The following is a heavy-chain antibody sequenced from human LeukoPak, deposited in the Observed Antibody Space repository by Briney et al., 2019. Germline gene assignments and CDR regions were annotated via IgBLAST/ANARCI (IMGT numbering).Heavy chain of an antibody. D-gene: IGHD5-18*01. Sequence: ASVKVSCKASGGTFSSYAISWVRQAPGQGLEWMGGIIPIFGTANYAQKFQGRVTITADKSTSTAYMELSSLRSEDTAVYYCARDSEDTTMGPGYWGQGTLVTVSS. CDR3: ARDSEDTTMGPGY. CDR1: GGTFSSYA. V-gene: IGHV1-69*06. CDR2: IIPIFGTA. J-gene: IGHJ4*02.